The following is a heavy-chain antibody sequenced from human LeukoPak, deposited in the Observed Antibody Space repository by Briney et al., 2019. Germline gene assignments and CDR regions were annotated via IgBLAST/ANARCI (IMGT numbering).Heavy chain of an antibody. CDR3: CRGAILGCYNLLDD. J-gene: IGHJ4*02. Sequence: PGGSLRLSCAVSGFTFCTFAMHWASQAPGKGLEWVAVILSDGSIQNTADSVRGRFIISRDNSKNTLFLQMNRLRTEDTAVYYCCRGAILGCYNLLDDWGQGTLVTVSS. CDR1: GFTFCTFA. CDR2: ILSDGSIQ. D-gene: IGHD5-24*01. V-gene: IGHV3-30*04.